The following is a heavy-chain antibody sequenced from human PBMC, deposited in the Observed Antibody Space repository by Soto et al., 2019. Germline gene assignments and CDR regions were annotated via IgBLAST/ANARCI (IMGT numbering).Heavy chain of an antibody. CDR1: GGSISSGGYS. D-gene: IGHD2-21*01. J-gene: IGHJ5*02. V-gene: IGHV4-30-2*01. CDR2: IYHSGNI. CDR3: ARIPAP. Sequence: QLQLQESGSGLVKPSQTLSLTCAVSGGSISSGGYSWSWIRQPPGKGLEWIGYIYHSGNIYYNPSLKSRGTMSVDRSKTQFSLKLSSVTAAATAVYYCARIPAPWGQGTLVTVSS.